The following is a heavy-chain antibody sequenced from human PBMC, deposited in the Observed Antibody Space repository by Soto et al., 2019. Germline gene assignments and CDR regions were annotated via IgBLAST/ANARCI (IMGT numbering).Heavy chain of an antibody. D-gene: IGHD2-15*01. CDR3: AKDTPVVMFLFDS. CDR2: ITDTGVST. J-gene: IGHJ4*02. CDR1: GFTFFTYA. Sequence: GGSLRLSCTASGFTFFTYAMTWVRQAPGRGLEWVSSITDTGVSTYYADSVKGRFTISRDNSKNTLYLQMNSLRTDDSAVYYCAKDTPVVMFLFDSWGRGTLVTVS. V-gene: IGHV3-23*01.